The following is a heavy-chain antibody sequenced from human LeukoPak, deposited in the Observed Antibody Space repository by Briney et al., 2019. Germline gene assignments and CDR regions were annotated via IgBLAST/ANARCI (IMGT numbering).Heavy chain of an antibody. CDR3: ARDSDVVVASRQAFDI. CDR2: IYYSGST. V-gene: IGHV4-39*07. Sequence: SETLSLTCTVSGGSISSYYWGWICQPPGKGLEWIGSIYYSGSTYYNPSLKSRVTISVDTSKNQFSLKLSSVTAADTAVYYCARDSDVVVASRQAFDIWGQGTMVTVSS. CDR1: GGSISSYY. J-gene: IGHJ3*02. D-gene: IGHD2-15*01.